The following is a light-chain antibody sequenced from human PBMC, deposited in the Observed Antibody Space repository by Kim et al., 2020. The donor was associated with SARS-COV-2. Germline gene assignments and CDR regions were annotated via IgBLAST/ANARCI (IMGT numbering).Light chain of an antibody. J-gene: IGKJ4*01. CDR3: QQRSNWPPALT. Sequence: PGERATLSCSASQSVSSYLAWYQQKHGQAPRLLIYDASNRATGIPARFSGSGSGTDFTLTISSLEPEDFAVYYCQQRSNWPPALTFGGGTKVEIK. V-gene: IGKV3-11*01. CDR1: QSVSSY. CDR2: DAS.